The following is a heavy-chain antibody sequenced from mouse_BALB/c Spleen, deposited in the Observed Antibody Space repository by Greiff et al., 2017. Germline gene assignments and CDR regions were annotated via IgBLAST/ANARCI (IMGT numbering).Heavy chain of an antibody. CDR2: ISYSGST. CDR1: GYSITSDYA. D-gene: IGHD2-3*01. Sequence: EVQLQQSGPGLVKPSQSLSLTCTVTGYSITSDYAWNWIRQFPGNQLEWMGYISYSGSTSYNPSLKSRISITRDTSKNQFFLQLNSVTTEDTATYYCARRDNDGYAMDYWGQGTSVTVSS. V-gene: IGHV3-2*02. CDR3: ARRDNDGYAMDY. J-gene: IGHJ4*01.